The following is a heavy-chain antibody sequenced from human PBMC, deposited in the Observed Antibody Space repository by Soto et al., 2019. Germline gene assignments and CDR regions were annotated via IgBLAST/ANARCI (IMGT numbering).Heavy chain of an antibody. CDR1: GFTFSRHS. CDR2: ISSSSSYI. V-gene: IGHV3-21*01. D-gene: IGHD6-13*01. Sequence: EVQLVESGGGLVKPGGSLRLSCAASGFTFSRHSMNWFRQAPGKGLEWVSSISSSSSYIYYADSVKGRFTISRDNAKNSLYLQMNSLRAEDTAVYYCARDHIAAAAFAGPDYWGQGTLVTVSS. J-gene: IGHJ4*02. CDR3: ARDHIAAAAFAGPDY.